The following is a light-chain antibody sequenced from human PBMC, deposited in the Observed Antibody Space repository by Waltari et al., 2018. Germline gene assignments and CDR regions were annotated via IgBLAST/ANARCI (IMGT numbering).Light chain of an antibody. CDR3: QHYLRLPAT. CDR1: QSVGRS. J-gene: IGKJ1*01. V-gene: IGKV3-20*01. CDR2: DTS. Sequence: EIVLTQSPGTLSLSPGERATLACRASQSVGRSLAWYQQKPGQAPRLLIYDTSRRATGIPDRSSGSGSGTDFSLTISRLEPEDFAVYYCQHYLRLPATFGQGTKVEI.